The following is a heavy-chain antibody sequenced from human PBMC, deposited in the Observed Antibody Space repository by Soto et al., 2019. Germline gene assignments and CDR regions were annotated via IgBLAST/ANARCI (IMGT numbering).Heavy chain of an antibody. J-gene: IGHJ4*02. CDR1: GYTFGRDG. CDR2: INAINGDT. CDR3: ARSGGYSFTFDA. V-gene: IGHV1-3*01. Sequence: ASVKVSCKGCGYTFGRDGMRGVRQAPGQGLEWMAWINAINGDTKYSQRFQGRLTVSRDTSANPAYLQLSSLRFEDTAVYYCARSGGYSFTFDAWGQGTLVTVSS. D-gene: IGHD3-22*01.